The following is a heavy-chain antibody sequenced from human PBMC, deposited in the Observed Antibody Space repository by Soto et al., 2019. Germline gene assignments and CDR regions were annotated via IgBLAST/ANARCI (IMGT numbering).Heavy chain of an antibody. Sequence: GSLRLSCAASGFTVSSNYMSWVRQATGKGLEWVSVIYSGGSTYYADSVKGRFTISRDNSKNTLYLQMNSLRAEDTAVYYCARQPWPNNFDYWGQGTLVTVSS. V-gene: IGHV3-53*01. J-gene: IGHJ4*02. CDR2: IYSGGST. D-gene: IGHD6-13*01. CDR3: ARQPWPNNFDY. CDR1: GFTVSSNY.